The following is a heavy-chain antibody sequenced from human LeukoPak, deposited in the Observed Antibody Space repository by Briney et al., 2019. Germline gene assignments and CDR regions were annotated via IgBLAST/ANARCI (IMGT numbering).Heavy chain of an antibody. CDR3: GRFGYVAGVDL. D-gene: IGHD6-19*01. Sequence: GGSLRLSCAASGFSLSTYWVTWVRQAPGTGLEWVANINPGGTETYYAEPVKGRLTISRDNAKNLVYLQMNSLRAEDSAVYHCGRFGYVAGVDLWGQGTLVTVSS. CDR2: INPGGTET. CDR1: GFSLSTYW. V-gene: IGHV3-7*01. J-gene: IGHJ4*02.